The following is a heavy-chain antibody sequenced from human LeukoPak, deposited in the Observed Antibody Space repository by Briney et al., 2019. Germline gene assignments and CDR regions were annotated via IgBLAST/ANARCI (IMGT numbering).Heavy chain of an antibody. CDR3: ARAPYDSSDHAHQMGYYFDY. D-gene: IGHD3-22*01. CDR2: IIPIFGTA. J-gene: IGHJ4*02. V-gene: IGHV1-69*13. CDR1: GGTFSSYA. Sequence: ASVNVSCKASGGTFSSYAISWVRQAPGQGLEWMGGIIPIFGTANYAQKFQGRVTITADESTSTAYMELSSLRSEDTAVYYCARAPYDSSDHAHQMGYYFDYWGQGTLVTVSS.